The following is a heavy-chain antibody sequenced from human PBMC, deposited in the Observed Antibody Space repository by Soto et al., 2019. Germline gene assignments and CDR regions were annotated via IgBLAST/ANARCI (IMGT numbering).Heavy chain of an antibody. CDR1: GGTFSSYA. Sequence: QVQLVQSGAEVKKPGSSVKVSCKASGGTFSSYAISWVRQAPGQGLEWMGGIIPIFGTANYAQKFQGRVTITADESTSTAYMELSSLRSEDTAVYYCASGIAVARTDTVPVRWGFDYWGQGTLVTVSS. CDR3: ASGIAVARTDTVPVRWGFDY. CDR2: IIPIFGTA. J-gene: IGHJ4*02. D-gene: IGHD6-19*01. V-gene: IGHV1-69*12.